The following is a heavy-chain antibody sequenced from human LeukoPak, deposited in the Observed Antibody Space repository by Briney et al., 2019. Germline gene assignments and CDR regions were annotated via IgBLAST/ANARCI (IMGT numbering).Heavy chain of an antibody. CDR1: GGSISSSNW. V-gene: IGHV4-4*02. J-gene: IGHJ4*02. Sequence: PSETLSLTCAVSGGSISSSNWWSWVRQPPGKGLEWIGEIYHSGSTNYNPSLKSRVTISVDKSKNQFSLKLSSVTAADTAVYYCASLNNYYDSSGHLYYFDYWGQGTLVTVSS. CDR2: IYHSGST. CDR3: ASLNNYYDSSGHLYYFDY. D-gene: IGHD3-22*01.